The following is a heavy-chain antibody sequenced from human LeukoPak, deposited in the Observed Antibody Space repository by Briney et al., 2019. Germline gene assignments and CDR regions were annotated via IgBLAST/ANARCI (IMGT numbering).Heavy chain of an antibody. CDR3: ARVNPFGSGSRYHYYGMDV. CDR1: GGSINYSSYF. V-gene: IGHV4-39*07. Sequence: PSETLSLTCVVSGGSINYSSYFWGWIRQPPGKGLEWIGSIYYSGSTYYKPSLKSRVTISVDTSKNQFSLKLSSVTAADTAVYYCARVNPFGSGSRYHYYGMDVWGQGTTVTVSS. J-gene: IGHJ6*02. CDR2: IYYSGST. D-gene: IGHD3-10*01.